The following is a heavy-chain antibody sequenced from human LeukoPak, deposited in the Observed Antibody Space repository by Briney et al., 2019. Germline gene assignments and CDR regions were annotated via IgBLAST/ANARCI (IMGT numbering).Heavy chain of an antibody. CDR2: IRYDGSNK. Sequence: GGSLRLSCAASGFTFSSYGMHWVRQAPGKGLEWVAFIRYDGSNKYYADSVKGRFTISRDNSKNTLYLQMNSLRAEDTAVYYCAKDAHYYGSGSYYFDYWGQGTLVTVSS. J-gene: IGHJ4*02. D-gene: IGHD3-10*01. CDR1: GFTFSSYG. CDR3: AKDAHYYGSGSYYFDY. V-gene: IGHV3-30*02.